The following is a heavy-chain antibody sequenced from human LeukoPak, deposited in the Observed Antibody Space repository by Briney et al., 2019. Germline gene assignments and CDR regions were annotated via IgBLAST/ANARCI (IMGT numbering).Heavy chain of an antibody. V-gene: IGHV4-39*07. Sequence: SGTLSLTCTVSGGSISSSSYYWGWIRQPPGKGLEWIGSIYYSGSTYYNPSLKSRVTISVDTSKNQFSLKLSSVTAADTAVYYCASGGNHDYWGQGTLVTVSS. CDR2: IYYSGST. CDR1: GGSISSSSYY. D-gene: IGHD4-23*01. CDR3: ASGGNHDY. J-gene: IGHJ4*02.